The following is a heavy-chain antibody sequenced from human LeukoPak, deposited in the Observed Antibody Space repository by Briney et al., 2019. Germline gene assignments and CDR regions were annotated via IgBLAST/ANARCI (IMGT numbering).Heavy chain of an antibody. D-gene: IGHD3-3*01. CDR2: INPNSGVT. V-gene: IGHV1-2*02. Sequence: ASVKVSCKASGYTFTGYYMHWVRLAPGQGLEWMGWINPNSGVTNYAQKFQGRVTMTRDTSISTAYMELSSLRSDDTAVYYCARSLDPPDDFWSGYYTLNWFNPWGQGTLVTVSS. CDR1: GYTFTGYY. J-gene: IGHJ5*02. CDR3: ARSLDPPDDFWSGYYTLNWFNP.